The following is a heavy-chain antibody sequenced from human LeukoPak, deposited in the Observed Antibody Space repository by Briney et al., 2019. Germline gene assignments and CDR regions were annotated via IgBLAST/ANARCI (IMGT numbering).Heavy chain of an antibody. CDR3: ARGEDNADEYLREDY. CDR1: GYTFTGYY. J-gene: IGHJ4*02. Sequence: ASVKVSCKASGYTFTGYYMHWVRQAPGQGLEWMGWINPNSGGTNYAQKFQGRVTMTRDTSISTAYMELSRLRSDDTAVYYCARGEDNADEYLREDYWGQGNLVIVSS. V-gene: IGHV1-2*02. CDR2: INPNSGGT. D-gene: IGHD3-16*01.